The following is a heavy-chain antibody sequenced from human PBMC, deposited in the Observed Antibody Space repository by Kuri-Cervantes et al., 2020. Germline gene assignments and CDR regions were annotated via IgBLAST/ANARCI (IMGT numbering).Heavy chain of an antibody. Sequence: ASVKVSCKASGYTFTGYYMHWVRQAPGQGLEWMGWINPNSGGTNYAQKFQGRVTMTRDTSTSTVYMELSNLRSEDTAVYYCARDSRGNGDNWGWFDYWGQGTLVTVSS. CDR1: GYTFTGYY. D-gene: IGHD1-1*01. CDR2: INPNSGGT. V-gene: IGHV1-2*02. J-gene: IGHJ4*02. CDR3: ARDSRGNGDNWGWFDY.